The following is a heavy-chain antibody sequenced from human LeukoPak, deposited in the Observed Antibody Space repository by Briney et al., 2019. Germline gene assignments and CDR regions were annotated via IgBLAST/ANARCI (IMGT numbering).Heavy chain of an antibody. Sequence: GGSLRLSCAASGFTFSFYWMNWVRQAPGKGLEWVANINQDGSEIYYVDSVRGRFTISRDNAKNSLYLQMNSLRAEDTAVYYCARPLRESGYFYFDYWGQGTLVTVSS. CDR3: ARPLRESGYFYFDY. CDR2: INQDGSEI. V-gene: IGHV3-7*01. D-gene: IGHD3-3*01. J-gene: IGHJ4*02. CDR1: GFTFSFYW.